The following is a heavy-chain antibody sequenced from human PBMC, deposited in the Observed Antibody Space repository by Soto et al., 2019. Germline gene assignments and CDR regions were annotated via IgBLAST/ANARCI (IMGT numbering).Heavy chain of an antibody. Sequence: AINLSVHITHYAESVKGRFGISRDNSKCTLYLRINNLRSEDTAIYYCAKEGVSGTNYFYFDSWGQGALVTVSS. CDR3: AKEGVSGTNYFYFDS. J-gene: IGHJ4*02. D-gene: IGHD1-26*01. CDR2: INLSVHIT. V-gene: IGHV3-23*01.